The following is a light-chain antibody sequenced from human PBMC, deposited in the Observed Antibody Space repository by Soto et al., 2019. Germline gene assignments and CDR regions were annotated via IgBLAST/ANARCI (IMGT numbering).Light chain of an antibody. Sequence: EIVLTQSPATLSLSPGERATLSCRASQSVSSYLAWYQQKPGQAPRLLIYDASNRAPGIPARFSGSGSGTDFTLTISSLEPEYFAVYYCQQRSNWPYTFGQGNQLEI. CDR1: QSVSSY. CDR2: DAS. CDR3: QQRSNWPYT. J-gene: IGKJ2*01. V-gene: IGKV3-11*01.